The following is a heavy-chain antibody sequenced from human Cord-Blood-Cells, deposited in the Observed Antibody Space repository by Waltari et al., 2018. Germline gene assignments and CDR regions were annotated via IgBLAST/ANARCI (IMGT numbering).Heavy chain of an antibody. V-gene: IGHV4-39*01. CDR1: GGSICSSSYS. J-gene: IGHJ4*02. Sequence: QLQLQESGPGLVKPSATLSLTCTVSGGSICSSSYSWGWIRPPPGNGLEWVGSIYYSGSTYYNPALKSRVTISVDTSKNQFSLKLSSVTAADTAVYYCARHSSYSTFDYWGQGTLVTVSS. CDR3: ARHSSYSTFDY. D-gene: IGHD1-26*01. CDR2: IYYSGST.